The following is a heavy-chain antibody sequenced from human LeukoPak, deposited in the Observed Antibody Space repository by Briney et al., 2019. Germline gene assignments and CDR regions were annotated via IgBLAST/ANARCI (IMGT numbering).Heavy chain of an antibody. V-gene: IGHV4-30-2*01. CDR2: IYHTGST. D-gene: IGHD6-13*01. CDR1: GGSISSGGYY. J-gene: IGHJ4*02. CDR3: ARDYQDGDCSSWYYFDY. Sequence: SQTLSLTCTVSGGSISSGGYYWSWIRQPPGKGLEWIGYIYHTGSTHYNPSLKSRVTISVDRSKNQFSLKLSSVTAADTAVYYCARDYQDGDCSSWYYFDYWGQGTLVTVSS.